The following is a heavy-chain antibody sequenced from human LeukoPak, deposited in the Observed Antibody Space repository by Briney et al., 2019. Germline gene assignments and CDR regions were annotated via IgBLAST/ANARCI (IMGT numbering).Heavy chain of an antibody. CDR3: ARAVAVFPIDY. J-gene: IGHJ4*02. D-gene: IGHD6-19*01. Sequence: GGSLRLSCAASGFTFSSYAMSWVRQAPGKGLEWVSAISGSGGSTYYADSVKGRFTISRDNSKNTLYLQMDSLRAEDTAVYYCARAVAVFPIDYWGQGTLVTVSS. CDR1: GFTFSSYA. V-gene: IGHV3-23*01. CDR2: ISGSGGST.